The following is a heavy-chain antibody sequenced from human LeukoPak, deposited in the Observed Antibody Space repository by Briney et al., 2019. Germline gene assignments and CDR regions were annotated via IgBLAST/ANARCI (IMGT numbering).Heavy chain of an antibody. J-gene: IGHJ3*02. Sequence: GASVKVSCKASGGTFSSYAISWVRQAPGQGLEWMGGIIPIFGTANYAQKFQGRVTITTDESTSTAYMELSSLRSEDTAVYYCASVDEYCSGGSCYSNAFDIWGQGTMVTVSS. CDR1: GGTFSSYA. V-gene: IGHV1-69*05. D-gene: IGHD2-15*01. CDR3: ASVDEYCSGGSCYSNAFDI. CDR2: IIPIFGTA.